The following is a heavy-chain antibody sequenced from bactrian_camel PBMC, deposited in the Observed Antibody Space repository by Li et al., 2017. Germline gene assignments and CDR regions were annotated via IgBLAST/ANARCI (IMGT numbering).Heavy chain of an antibody. V-gene: IGHV3-3*01. CDR1: RYTSNDIC. D-gene: IGHD1*01. CDR3: AADSRWVCYSASWSEYRY. J-gene: IGHJ4*01. Sequence: VQLVESGGGSVQAGESLRLSCSPSRYTSNDICTGWFRQGPGKEREILARISAARTLTAYADSVKGRFTISRDSTNNAVYLQMNSLKPEDTAMYYCAADSRWVCYSASWSEYRYWGQGTQVTVS. CDR2: ISAARTLT.